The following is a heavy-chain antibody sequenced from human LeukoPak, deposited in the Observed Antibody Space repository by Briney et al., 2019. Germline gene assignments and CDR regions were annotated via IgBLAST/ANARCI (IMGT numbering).Heavy chain of an antibody. Sequence: GGSLRLSCAASGSTFSSYAMSWVRQAPGKGLEWVSAISGSGGSTYYADSVKGRFTISRDNSKNTLYLQMNSLRAEDTAVYYCAKDGFYCSSTSCYGVYWGQGTLVTVSS. V-gene: IGHV3-23*01. CDR2: ISGSGGST. CDR3: AKDGFYCSSTSCYGVY. D-gene: IGHD2-2*01. CDR1: GSTFSSYA. J-gene: IGHJ4*02.